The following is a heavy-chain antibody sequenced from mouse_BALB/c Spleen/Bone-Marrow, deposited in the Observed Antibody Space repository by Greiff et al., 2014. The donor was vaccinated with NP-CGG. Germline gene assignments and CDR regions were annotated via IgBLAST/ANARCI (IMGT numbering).Heavy chain of an antibody. D-gene: IGHD1-1*01. CDR3: AIYYYGSSGFAY. V-gene: IGHV14-3*02. Sequence: VQLKQPGAELVKPGASVKLSCTASGFNIKDTYMHWVKQRPEQGLEWIGRIDPANGNTKYDPKFQGKATITADTSSNTAYLQLSSLTSEDTTVYYCAIYYYGSSGFAYWGQGTLVTVSA. CDR1: GFNIKDTY. CDR2: IDPANGNT. J-gene: IGHJ3*01.